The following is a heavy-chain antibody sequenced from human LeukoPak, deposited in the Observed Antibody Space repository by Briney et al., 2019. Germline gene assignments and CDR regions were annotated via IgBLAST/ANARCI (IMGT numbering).Heavy chain of an antibody. Sequence: PSETLSLTCTVSGYSISSGYYWGWIRQPPGKGLGWIGRIYHSGSTYYNPSLKSRVTISVDTSKNQFSLKLSSVTAADTAVYYCARDAEDIATTTKNWFDPWGQGTLVTVSS. V-gene: IGHV4-38-2*02. CDR3: ARDAEDIATTTKNWFDP. CDR1: GYSISSGYY. CDR2: IYHSGST. D-gene: IGHD2-15*01. J-gene: IGHJ5*02.